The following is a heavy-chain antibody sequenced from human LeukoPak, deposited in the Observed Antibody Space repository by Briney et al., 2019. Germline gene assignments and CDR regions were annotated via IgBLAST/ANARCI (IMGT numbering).Heavy chain of an antibody. Sequence: GGSLTLSCAASGFTFWDHCMRWRSQAPGEGLVEVSYIGNSGRTIYYADSVKGRFTISRGNAETSLYLQMNSLRAEDTAVYYCARVIATRPHYHYYMDVWGKGTTVTVSS. D-gene: IGHD6-6*01. J-gene: IGHJ6*03. V-gene: IGHV3-11*04. CDR2: IGNSGRTI. CDR1: GFTFWDHC. CDR3: ARVIATRPHYHYYMDV.